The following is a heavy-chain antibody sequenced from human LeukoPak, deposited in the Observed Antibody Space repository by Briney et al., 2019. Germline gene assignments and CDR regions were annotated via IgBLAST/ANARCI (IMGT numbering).Heavy chain of an antibody. V-gene: IGHV4-39*01. CDR2: IYYSGNT. Sequence: PSETLSLICEVSGGSITSSPYWWSWIRQPPEKGLEWVGTIYYSGNTFYHPSLASRVTISADTSKNQVSLRLTSVTAADTAVYYCAMYYYDSSGYYYGESYFDYWGQGTLVTVSS. CDR3: AMYYYDSSGYYYGESYFDY. CDR1: GGSITSSPYW. J-gene: IGHJ4*02. D-gene: IGHD3-22*01.